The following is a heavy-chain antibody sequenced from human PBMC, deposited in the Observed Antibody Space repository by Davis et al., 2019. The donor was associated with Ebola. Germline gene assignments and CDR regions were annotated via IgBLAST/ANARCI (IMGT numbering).Heavy chain of an antibody. J-gene: IGHJ4*02. V-gene: IGHV4-4*02. CDR3: ATTDTV. CDR2: IYESGST. D-gene: IGHD2-15*01. CDR1: GFTFSSYS. Sequence: SGSLTLSCAASGFTFSSYSMSWVRQPPGKGLEWIGEIYESGSTNYNPSLKSRVTISVDKSKNQISLKLNSVTAADTAVYYCATTDTVWDQGTLVTVSS.